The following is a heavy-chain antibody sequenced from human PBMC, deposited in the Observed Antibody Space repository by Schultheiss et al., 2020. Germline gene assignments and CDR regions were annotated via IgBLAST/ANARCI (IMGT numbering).Heavy chain of an antibody. V-gene: IGHV3-30-3*01. CDR1: GFTFSSYA. CDR3: AKDLGCGGDCYAFDI. J-gene: IGHJ3*02. Sequence: GGSLRLSCAASGFTFSSYAMSWVRQAPGKGLEWVAVISYDGSNKYYADSVKGRFTISRDNSKNTLYLQMNSLRAEDTAVYYCAKDLGCGGDCYAFDIWGQGTMVTVSS. CDR2: ISYDGSNK. D-gene: IGHD2-21*01.